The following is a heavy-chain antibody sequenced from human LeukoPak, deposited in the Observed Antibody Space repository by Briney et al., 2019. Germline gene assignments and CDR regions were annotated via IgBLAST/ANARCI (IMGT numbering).Heavy chain of an antibody. J-gene: IGHJ4*02. CDR1: GLTVSSSY. CDR2: LYSGGNT. D-gene: IGHD3-22*01. Sequence: GGSLRLSCAASGLTVSSSYLNWVRQAPGKGLEWVSVLYSGGNTYYADSVKGRFTISRDNAKNSLYLQMNSLRAEDTALYYCAKDISPTYYYDSSIDYWGQGTLVTVSS. V-gene: IGHV3-53*05. CDR3: AKDISPTYYYDSSIDY.